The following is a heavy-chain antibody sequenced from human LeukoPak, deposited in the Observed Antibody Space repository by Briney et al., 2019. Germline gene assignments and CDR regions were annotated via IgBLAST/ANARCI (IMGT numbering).Heavy chain of an antibody. D-gene: IGHD3-10*01. CDR2: ISASGGST. V-gene: IGHV3-23*01. CDR3: AKKAVYGSGSYYFDY. J-gene: IGHJ4*02. CDR1: GFTFKKYA. Sequence: GGSLRLFCAASGFTFKKYAMDWVRQAPGKGLEWVSAISASGGSTDYADSVKGRFTISRDNSKNTLYLQMNSLRAEDTAIYYCAKKAVYGSGSYYFDYWGQGTLVTVSS.